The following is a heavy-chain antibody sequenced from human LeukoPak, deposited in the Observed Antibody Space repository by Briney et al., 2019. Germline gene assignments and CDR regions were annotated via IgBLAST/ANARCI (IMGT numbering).Heavy chain of an antibody. CDR1: GGSISSYY. J-gene: IGHJ4*02. V-gene: IGHV4-4*07. D-gene: IGHD6-19*01. CDR3: ARDGASGWYVYFDY. CDR2: IYTGGST. Sequence: SETLSLTCTVSGGSISSYYWSWIRQPAGKGLEWIGRIYTGGSTNYNPSLKSRVTMSVDTSKNQFSLKLSSVTAADTAVYYCARDGASGWYVYFDYWGQGTLVTVSS.